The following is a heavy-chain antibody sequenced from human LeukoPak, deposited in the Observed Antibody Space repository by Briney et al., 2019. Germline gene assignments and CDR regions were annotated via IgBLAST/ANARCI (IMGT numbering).Heavy chain of an antibody. V-gene: IGHV3-7*01. D-gene: IGHD6-13*01. CDR2: IKQDGGEK. CDR1: GFTFTDYW. Sequence: PGGSLRLSCAASGFTFTDYWMTWVRQAPGKGLEWVAHIKQDGGEKYYVDSVKGRFTVSRDNAKNLVYLQMNSLRAEDTAVYYCARAPGIAAAGEDYWGQGTLATVSS. CDR3: ARAPGIAAAGEDY. J-gene: IGHJ4*02.